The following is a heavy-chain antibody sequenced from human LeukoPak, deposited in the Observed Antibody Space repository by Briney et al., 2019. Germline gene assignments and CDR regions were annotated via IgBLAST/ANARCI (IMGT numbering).Heavy chain of an antibody. CDR2: INSDGSST. CDR1: GFTFSSYW. J-gene: IGHJ4*02. Sequence: GGSLRLSCAASGFTFSSYWMHWVRQAPGKGLLWVSRINSDGSSTSYADSVKGRFTISRDNAKNTLYLQMNSLRAEDTAVYYCARAIAVAGGYWGQGTLVTVSS. V-gene: IGHV3-74*01. CDR3: ARAIAVAGGY. D-gene: IGHD6-19*01.